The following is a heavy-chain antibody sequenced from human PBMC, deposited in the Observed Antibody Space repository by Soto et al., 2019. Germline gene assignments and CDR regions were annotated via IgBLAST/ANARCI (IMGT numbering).Heavy chain of an antibody. Sequence: QAQLVQSGAEVKKPGASVKVSCKASGYTFRSHGITWVRQAPGQGLEWMGWISANNGNTNYARKLQGRVTMTTDTSTSTAYMELRSLKSDDTAVYYCERGGGYCSGGNCYSLDYWGQGTLVSVSS. J-gene: IGHJ4*02. CDR3: ERGGGYCSGGNCYSLDY. CDR2: ISANNGNT. V-gene: IGHV1-18*04. D-gene: IGHD2-15*01. CDR1: GYTFRSHG.